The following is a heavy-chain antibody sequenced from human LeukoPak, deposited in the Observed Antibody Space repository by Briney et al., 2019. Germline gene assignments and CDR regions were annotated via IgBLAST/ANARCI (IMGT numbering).Heavy chain of an antibody. Sequence: PSETLSLTCTVSGGSISSSSYYWGWIRQPPGKGLEWIRSIYYSGSTYYNPSLKSRVTISVDTSKNQFSLKLSSVTAADTAVYYCARRYRRDGYNYDFWGQGTLVTVSS. D-gene: IGHD5-24*01. CDR2: IYYSGST. J-gene: IGHJ4*02. CDR1: GGSISSSSYY. V-gene: IGHV4-39*01. CDR3: ARRYRRDGYNYDF.